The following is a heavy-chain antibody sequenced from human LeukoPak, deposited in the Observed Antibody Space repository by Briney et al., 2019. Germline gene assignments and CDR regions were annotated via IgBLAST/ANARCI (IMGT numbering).Heavy chain of an antibody. Sequence: SETLSLTCTVSGGSISSYYWSWIRQPPGKGLEWIGYIYYSGSTNYHPSLKSRVTISVDTSKNQFSLKLSSVTAADTAVYYCARMVEVGAPDYWGQGTLVTVSS. J-gene: IGHJ4*02. CDR2: IYYSGST. CDR3: ARMVEVGAPDY. D-gene: IGHD1-26*01. V-gene: IGHV4-59*01. CDR1: GGSISSYY.